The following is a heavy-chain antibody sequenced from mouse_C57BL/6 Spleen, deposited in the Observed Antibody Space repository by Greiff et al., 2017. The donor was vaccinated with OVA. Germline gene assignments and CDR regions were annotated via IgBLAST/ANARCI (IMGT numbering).Heavy chain of an antibody. CDR1: GFTFSSYG. V-gene: IGHV5-6*01. Sequence: EVQRVESGGDLVKPGGSLKLSCAASGFTFSSYGMSWVRQTPDKRLEWVATISSGGSYTYYPDSVKGRFTISRDNAKNTLYLQMSSLKSEDTAMYYCAIHEDYGNFLDDWGQGTTLTVSS. CDR2: ISSGGSYT. CDR3: AIHEDYGNFLDD. D-gene: IGHD2-1*01. J-gene: IGHJ2*01.